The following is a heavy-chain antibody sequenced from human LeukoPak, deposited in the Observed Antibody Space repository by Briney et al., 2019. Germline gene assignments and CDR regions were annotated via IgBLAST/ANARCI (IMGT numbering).Heavy chain of an antibody. J-gene: IGHJ4*02. Sequence: GGSLRLSCAASGFTFDDYAMHWVRQAPGKGLEWVSGINWNSGSIGYADSVKGRFTISRDNAKNSLYLQMNSLRVEDTALYYCAKVSHRSGDHDYWGQGTLVTVSS. CDR2: INWNSGSI. CDR1: GFTFDDYA. CDR3: AKVSHRSGDHDY. V-gene: IGHV3-9*01. D-gene: IGHD6-19*01.